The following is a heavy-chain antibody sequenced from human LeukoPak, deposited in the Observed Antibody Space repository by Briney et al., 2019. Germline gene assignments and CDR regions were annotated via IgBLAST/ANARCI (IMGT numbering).Heavy chain of an antibody. D-gene: IGHD2-15*01. CDR3: TTSYHLAATWYY. J-gene: IGHJ4*02. Sequence: GGSLRLSCAASGFSFSNYGMNWVRQAPGKGLEWVSGITGHGDITYYADSVKGRFTISRDNSRNTVYLQMNSLRAEDTAVYYCTTSYHLAATWYYWGQGTLVTVSS. V-gene: IGHV3-23*01. CDR1: GFSFSNYG. CDR2: ITGHGDIT.